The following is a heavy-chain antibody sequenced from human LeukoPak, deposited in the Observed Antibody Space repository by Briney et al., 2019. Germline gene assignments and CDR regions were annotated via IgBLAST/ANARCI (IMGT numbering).Heavy chain of an antibody. CDR2: IYHSGST. V-gene: IGHV4-4*01. Sequence: SETLSLTCAVSGGSISSSNWWSWVRQPPGKGLEWIGEIYHSGSTNYNPSLKSRVTISVDKSKNQFSLKLSSVTAADTAVYCCARGRMYYYDSSGYSALDYWGQGTLVTVSS. CDR3: ARGRMYYYDSSGYSALDY. CDR1: GGSISSSNW. J-gene: IGHJ4*02. D-gene: IGHD3-22*01.